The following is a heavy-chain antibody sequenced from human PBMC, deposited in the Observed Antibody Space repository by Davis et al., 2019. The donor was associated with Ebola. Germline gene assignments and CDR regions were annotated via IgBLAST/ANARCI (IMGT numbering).Heavy chain of an antibody. CDR2: IYYSGST. D-gene: IGHD3-22*01. V-gene: IGHV4-4*02. J-gene: IGHJ2*01. CDR3: ARDYYDSSGYLWYFEL. Sequence: SETLSLTCAVSGGSISSSNWWSWVRQPPGKGLEWIGYIYYSGSTYYNPSLKSRVTISVDTSKNQFSLKLSSVTAADTAVYYCARDYYDSSGYLWYFELWGRGTLVTVSS. CDR1: GGSISSSNW.